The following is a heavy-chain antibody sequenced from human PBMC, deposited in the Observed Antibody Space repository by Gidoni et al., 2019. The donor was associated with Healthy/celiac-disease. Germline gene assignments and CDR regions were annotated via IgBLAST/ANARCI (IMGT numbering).Heavy chain of an antibody. D-gene: IGHD6-13*01. V-gene: IGHV1-8*01. J-gene: IGHJ4*02. Sequence: QVQLVQSGAEVKKPGASVKVSCKASGYTFTSYDINWVRQATGQGLEWMGWMNPNSGNTGYAQKFQGRVTMTRNTSISTAYMELSSLRSEDTAVYYCAILYSIAAAGTPPLFDYWGQGTLVTVSS. CDR1: GYTFTSYD. CDR3: AILYSIAAAGTPPLFDY. CDR2: MNPNSGNT.